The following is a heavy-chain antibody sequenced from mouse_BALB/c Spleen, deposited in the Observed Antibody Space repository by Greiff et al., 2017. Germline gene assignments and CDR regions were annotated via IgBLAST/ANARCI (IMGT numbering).Heavy chain of an antibody. CDR3: ASLTGTGIYFDY. Sequence: EVQRVESGGGLVKPGGSLKLSCAASGFAFSSYDMSWVRQTPEKRLEWVAYISSGGGSTYYPDTVKGRFTISRDNAKNTLYLQMSSLKSEDTAMYYCASLTGTGIYFDYWGQGTTLTVSS. V-gene: IGHV5-12-1*01. J-gene: IGHJ2*01. CDR1: GFAFSSYD. D-gene: IGHD4-1*01. CDR2: ISSGGGST.